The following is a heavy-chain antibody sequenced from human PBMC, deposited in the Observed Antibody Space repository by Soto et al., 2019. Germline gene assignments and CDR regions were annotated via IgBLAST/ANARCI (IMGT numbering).Heavy chain of an antibody. CDR1: GFTFSSYG. CDR2: ISYDGSNK. D-gene: IGHD4-17*01. CDR3: AKARYDYGDRGVDY. J-gene: IGHJ4*02. Sequence: QVQLVESGGGVVQPGRSLRLSCAASGFTFSSYGMHWVRQAPGKGLEWVAVISYDGSNKYYADSVKGRFTISRDNSKNTLYLQMNSLRAEDTAVYYCAKARYDYGDRGVDYWGQGTLVTVSS. V-gene: IGHV3-30*18.